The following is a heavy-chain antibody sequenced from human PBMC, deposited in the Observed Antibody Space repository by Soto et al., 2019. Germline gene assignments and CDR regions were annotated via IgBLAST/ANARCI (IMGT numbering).Heavy chain of an antibody. D-gene: IGHD6-19*01. J-gene: IGHJ4*02. CDR2: IYPGDSDT. CDR3: ARHGDLTWVYQSDRLGGLSPVDY. V-gene: IGHV5-51*01. Sequence: EVQLVQSGAEVKKPGESLKISCKGSGYSFTSYWIGWVRQMPGKGLEWMGIIYPGDSDTRYSPSFQGQVTISADKSISTAYLQWSSRKASDTAMYYCARHGDLTWVYQSDRLGGLSPVDYWGQGTLVTVSS. CDR1: GYSFTSYW.